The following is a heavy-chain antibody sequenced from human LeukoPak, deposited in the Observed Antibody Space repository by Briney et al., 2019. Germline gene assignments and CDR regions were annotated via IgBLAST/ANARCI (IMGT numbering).Heavy chain of an antibody. V-gene: IGHV4-34*01. CDR1: GGSFCGYY. CDR2: INHRGDT. J-gene: IGHJ3*02. D-gene: IGHD5/OR15-5a*01. CDR3: ARVGLNAFDI. Sequence: PSETLSLTCAVYGGSFCGYYWNWIRQPPRKGLEWSGQINHRGDTKYTPSLNSRVTISVDTFKNQFSLNLNSVTAADTAVYYCARVGLNAFDIWGQGTMVTVSS.